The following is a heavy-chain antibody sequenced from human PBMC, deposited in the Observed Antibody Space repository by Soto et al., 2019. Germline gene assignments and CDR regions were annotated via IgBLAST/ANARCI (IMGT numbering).Heavy chain of an antibody. Sequence: GGSLRLSCAASGFTFSSYAMSWVRQAPGKGLEWVSAISGSGGSTYYADSVKGRFTISRDNSKNTLYLQMNSLRAEDTAVYYCAKDHTTIMRVVFYFDYWGQGTLVTVSS. CDR1: GFTFSSYA. V-gene: IGHV3-23*01. J-gene: IGHJ4*02. CDR3: AKDHTTIMRVVFYFDY. CDR2: ISGSGGST. D-gene: IGHD2-15*01.